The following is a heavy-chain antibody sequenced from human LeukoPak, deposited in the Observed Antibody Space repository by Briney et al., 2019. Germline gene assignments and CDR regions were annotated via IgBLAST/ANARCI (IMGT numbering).Heavy chain of an antibody. V-gene: IGHV4-39*01. CDR3: AAITLYYYYYMDV. J-gene: IGHJ6*03. CDR2: IYYSGST. D-gene: IGHD2-21*01. Sequence: KPSETLSLTCTVSGGSISSSSYYWGWIRQPPGKGLEWIGSIYYSGSTYYNPSLKSRVTISVDTSKNQFSLKLSSVTAADTAVYYCAAITLYYYYYMDVWGKGTTVTISS. CDR1: GGSISSSSYY.